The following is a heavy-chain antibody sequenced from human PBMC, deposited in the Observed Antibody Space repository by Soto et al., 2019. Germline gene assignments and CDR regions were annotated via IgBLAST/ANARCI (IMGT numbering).Heavy chain of an antibody. V-gene: IGHV4-61*01. CDR1: GGSVSSGSYY. CDR3: ARGFVRVADLFDY. Sequence: QVQLQESGPGLVKPSETLSLTCTVSGGSVSSGSYYWSWIRQPPGKGLEWIGYIYYSGSTNYNPSLKSRVTISVDTSKNQFSLKLSSVTAADTAVYYCARGFVRVADLFDYWGQGTLVTVSS. J-gene: IGHJ4*02. CDR2: IYYSGST. D-gene: IGHD2-8*02.